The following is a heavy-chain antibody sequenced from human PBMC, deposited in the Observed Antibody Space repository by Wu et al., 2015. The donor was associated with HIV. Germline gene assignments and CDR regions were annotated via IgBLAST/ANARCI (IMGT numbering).Heavy chain of an antibody. Sequence: QVQLVQSGAELKKPGASVKVSCKASGDTFTKYPINWVRQATGQGLEWMGWMNPNTGNTGYAQNFQGRVNMTRNTSISTAYMDLSSLRFEDTAVYYCATGDIIAAGILDVWGRRDHGHRLL. CDR1: GDTFTKYP. CDR2: MNPNTGNT. J-gene: IGHJ6*02. V-gene: IGHV1-8*01. CDR3: ATGDIIAAGILDV. D-gene: IGHD6-13*01.